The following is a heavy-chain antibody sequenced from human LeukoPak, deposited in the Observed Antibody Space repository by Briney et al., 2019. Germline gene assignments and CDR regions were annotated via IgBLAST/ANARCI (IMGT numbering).Heavy chain of an antibody. Sequence: GGSLRLSCAASGFTFSSYGMSWVRQAPGKGLEWVSYISSSGSTIYYADSVKGRFTISRDNAKNSLYLQMNSLRAEDTAVYYCARDSGVWFGELSGAYDYWGQGTLVTVSS. CDR2: ISSSGSTI. D-gene: IGHD3-10*01. CDR3: ARDSGVWFGELSGAYDY. J-gene: IGHJ4*02. CDR1: GFTFSSYG. V-gene: IGHV3-48*04.